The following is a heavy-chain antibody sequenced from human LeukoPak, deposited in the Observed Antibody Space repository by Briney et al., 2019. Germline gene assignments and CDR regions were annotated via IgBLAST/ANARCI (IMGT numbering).Heavy chain of an antibody. CDR2: INHSGST. Sequence: SETLSLTCAVYGGSFSGYFWSWIRQPPGKGLEWIGEINHSGSTNYNPSLKSRVTISVDTSKNQFSLKLSSVTAADTAVYYCARYTVTTDYFDYWGQGTLVTVSS. J-gene: IGHJ4*02. CDR3: ARYTVTTDYFDY. V-gene: IGHV4-34*01. D-gene: IGHD4-17*01. CDR1: GGSFSGYF.